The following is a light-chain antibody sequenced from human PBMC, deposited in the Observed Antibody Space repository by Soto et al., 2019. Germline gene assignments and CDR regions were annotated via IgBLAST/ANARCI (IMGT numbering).Light chain of an antibody. J-gene: IGKJ1*01. Sequence: DSQMTQSPSSVSASVGDRVTITCRASQGISSWVAWYQQKPGKAPKLLIYAAASLQSGVPSRFSGSGSGTDFTLTISSLQPEDFATYYCQQANSFPWTFGQGTKVEIK. CDR1: QGISSW. CDR2: AAA. V-gene: IGKV1-12*01. CDR3: QQANSFPWT.